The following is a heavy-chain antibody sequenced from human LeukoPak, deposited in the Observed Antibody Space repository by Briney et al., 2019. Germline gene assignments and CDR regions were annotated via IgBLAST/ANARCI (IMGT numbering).Heavy chain of an antibody. CDR3: ARGGSGTARRKKQARGGFDY. V-gene: IGHV4-34*01. D-gene: IGHD6-6*01. CDR1: GGSFSGYY. J-gene: IGHJ4*02. CDR2: INHSGST. Sequence: PSETLSLTCAVYGGSFSGYYWSWIRQPPGKGLEWIGEINHSGSTNYNPSLKSGVTISVDTSKNQFSLKLSSVTAADTAVYYCARGGSGTARRKKQARGGFDYWGQGTLVTVSS.